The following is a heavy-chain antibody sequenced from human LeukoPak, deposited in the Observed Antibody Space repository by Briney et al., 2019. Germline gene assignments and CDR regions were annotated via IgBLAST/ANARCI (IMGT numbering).Heavy chain of an antibody. J-gene: IGHJ4*02. V-gene: IGHV3-30*02. Sequence: GGSLRLSCAAPGFTFSSYGMHWVRQAPGKGLEWVAFIRYDGSNKYYADSVKGRFTISRDNSENTLYLQMNSLRAEDTAVYYCAKGPIVVVPAATKGFDYWGQGTLVTVSS. CDR2: IRYDGSNK. CDR1: GFTFSSYG. D-gene: IGHD2-2*01. CDR3: AKGPIVVVPAATKGFDY.